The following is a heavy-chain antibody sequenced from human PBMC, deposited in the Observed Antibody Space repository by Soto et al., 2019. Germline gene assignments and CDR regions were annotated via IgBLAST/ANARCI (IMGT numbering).Heavy chain of an antibody. D-gene: IGHD3-22*01. Sequence: GGSLRLSCAASGFTFSNYGMNWVRQAPGKGLECISYISDSGNYIYYAYSVKGRFTISRGNAKNSLHLQINSLRAEDTAVYYCARAYYARTTETYWRQGTLVTVS. CDR3: ARAYYARTTETY. CDR1: GFTFSNYG. J-gene: IGHJ4*02. CDR2: ISDSGNYI. V-gene: IGHV3-48*03.